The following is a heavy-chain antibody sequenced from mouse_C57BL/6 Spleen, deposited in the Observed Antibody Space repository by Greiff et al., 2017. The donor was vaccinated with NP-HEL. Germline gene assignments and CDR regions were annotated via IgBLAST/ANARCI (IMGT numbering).Heavy chain of an antibody. CDR2: ISNGGGST. V-gene: IGHV5-12*01. D-gene: IGHD2-12*01. CDR1: GFTFSDYY. J-gene: IGHJ4*01. CDR3: ARQNSFYYAMDY. Sequence: EVKLVESGGGLVQPGGSLKLSCAASGFTFSDYYMYWVRQTPEKRLEWVAYISNGGGSTYYPDTVKGRVTISRDNAKNTLYLQMSRLKSEDTAMYYCARQNSFYYAMDYWGQGTSVTVSS.